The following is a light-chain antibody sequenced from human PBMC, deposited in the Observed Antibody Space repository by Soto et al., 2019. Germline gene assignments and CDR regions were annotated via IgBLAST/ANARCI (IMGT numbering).Light chain of an antibody. CDR3: SSYTSSSSMGV. J-gene: IGLJ2*01. CDR1: STDVGGYNY. Sequence: QSALTQPASVSGSPGQSITISCTGTSTDVGGYNYVSWYQHHPGKAPKLMIYEVSNRPSGVSNRFSGSKSGNTASLTISGLRAEDEADYCCSSYTSSSSMGVFGGGTKLTVL. CDR2: EVS. V-gene: IGLV2-14*01.